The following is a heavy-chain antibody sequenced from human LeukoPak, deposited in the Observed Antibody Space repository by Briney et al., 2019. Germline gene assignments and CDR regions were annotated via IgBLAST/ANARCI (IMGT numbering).Heavy chain of an antibody. CDR1: GGSISSYY. J-gene: IGHJ4*02. Sequence: SETLSLTCTVSGGSISSYYWRWIRQPPGKGLEWIGYIYYSGSTNYNPSLKSRVTISVDTSKNQFSLKLSSVTAADTAVYYCARDSAYYYDSSGYYYYRWPYFDYWGQGTLVTVSS. D-gene: IGHD3-22*01. CDR2: IYYSGST. V-gene: IGHV4-59*01. CDR3: ARDSAYYYDSSGYYYYRWPYFDY.